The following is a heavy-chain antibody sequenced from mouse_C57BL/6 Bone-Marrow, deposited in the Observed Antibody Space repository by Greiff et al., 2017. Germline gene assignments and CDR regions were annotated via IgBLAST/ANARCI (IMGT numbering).Heavy chain of an antibody. CDR2: ISDGGSYT. V-gene: IGHV5-4*03. CDR1: GFTFSSYA. J-gene: IGHJ3*01. Sequence: EVKLMESGGGLVKPGGSLKLSCAASGFTFSSYAMSWVRQTPEKRLEWVATISDGGSYTYYPDNVKGRFTISRDNAKNNLYLQMSHLKSEDTAMYDCARGNYGSSSWFAYWGQGTLVTVSA. D-gene: IGHD1-1*01. CDR3: ARGNYGSSSWFAY.